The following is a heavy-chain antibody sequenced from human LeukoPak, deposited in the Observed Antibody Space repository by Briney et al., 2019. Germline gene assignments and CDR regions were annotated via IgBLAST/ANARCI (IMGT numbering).Heavy chain of an antibody. Sequence: GGSLRLPCTASGFTFSSYTMSWVRQAPGKGLEWVSVISGSGDRTYYADSVKGRFTISRDNSRKTLYLQMNSLRAEDTAVYYCARAPMVRGGDYFDYWGQGTLVTVSS. CDR3: ARAPMVRGGDYFDY. J-gene: IGHJ4*02. V-gene: IGHV3-23*01. D-gene: IGHD3-10*01. CDR1: GFTFSSYT. CDR2: ISGSGDRT.